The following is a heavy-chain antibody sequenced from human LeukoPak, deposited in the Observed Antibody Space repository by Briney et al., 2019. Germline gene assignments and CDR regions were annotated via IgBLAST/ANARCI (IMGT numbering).Heavy chain of an antibody. CDR2: ISAHNGNA. D-gene: IGHD3-16*01. CDR3: ARDHYDYVWGSLSPIDY. V-gene: IGHV1-18*01. Sequence: ASVKVSCKASGYTFTSYGISWVRQAPGQGLEWMAWISAHNGNANYAQKFQGGVTMTTDTSTSTAYMELRSPRFDDTAVYYCARDHYDYVWGSLSPIDYWGQGTLVTVSS. CDR1: GYTFTSYG. J-gene: IGHJ4*02.